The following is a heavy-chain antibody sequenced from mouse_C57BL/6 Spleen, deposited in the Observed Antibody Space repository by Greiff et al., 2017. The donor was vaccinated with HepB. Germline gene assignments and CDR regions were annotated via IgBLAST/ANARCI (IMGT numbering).Heavy chain of an antibody. CDR2: IYPRSGNT. D-gene: IGHD2-1*01. J-gene: IGHJ2*01. V-gene: IGHV1-81*01. CDR3: ARKIAVYGNYYFDY. CDR1: GYTFTSYG. Sequence: QVQLQQSGAELARPGASVKLSCKASGYTFTSYGISWVKQRTGQGLEWIGEIYPRSGNTYYNEKFKGKATLTADKSSSTAYMELRSLTSEDSAVYFCARKIAVYGNYYFDYWGQGTTLTVSS.